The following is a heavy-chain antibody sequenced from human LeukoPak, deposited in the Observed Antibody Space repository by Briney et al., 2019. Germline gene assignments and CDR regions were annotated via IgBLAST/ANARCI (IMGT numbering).Heavy chain of an antibody. J-gene: IGHJ4*02. V-gene: IGHV4-61*02. CDR1: GGSISSGSYY. Sequence: SQTLSLTCTVSGGSISSGSYYWSWIRQPAGKGLEWIGRIYTSGSTNYNPSLKSRVTISVDTSKNQFSLKLSSVTAADTAVYYCAREGSRWGGLIDYWGQGTLVIVSS. CDR3: AREGSRWGGLIDY. D-gene: IGHD3-16*01. CDR2: IYTSGST.